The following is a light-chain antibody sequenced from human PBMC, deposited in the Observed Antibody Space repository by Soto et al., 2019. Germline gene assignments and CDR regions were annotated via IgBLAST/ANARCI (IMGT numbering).Light chain of an antibody. Sequence: EVVLTQSPATLSLSPGERATLSCRASQSIQNYLAWYQQKPGQAPRLLIYDASNRATGIPARFRGSGSGTDVTLTISSLEPEDFAVYYCQHRSSWPITFGQGTRLDIK. J-gene: IGKJ5*01. V-gene: IGKV3-11*01. CDR3: QHRSSWPIT. CDR1: QSIQNY. CDR2: DAS.